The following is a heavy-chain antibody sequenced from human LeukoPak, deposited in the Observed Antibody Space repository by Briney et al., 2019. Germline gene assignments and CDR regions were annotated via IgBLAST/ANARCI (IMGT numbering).Heavy chain of an antibody. CDR1: GLAFSSYW. D-gene: IGHD3-10*01. V-gene: IGHV3-7*01. CDR2: IDQDGSSQ. J-gene: IGHJ4*02. Sequence: GGSLRLSCAASGLAFSSYWASWVRQAPGKGLEWVANIDQDGSSQIYVDSVRGRFTISRDNAKNSVYLQMNSLRAEDTAVYYCARSLWPEDYWGPGILVTVSS. CDR3: ARSLWPEDY.